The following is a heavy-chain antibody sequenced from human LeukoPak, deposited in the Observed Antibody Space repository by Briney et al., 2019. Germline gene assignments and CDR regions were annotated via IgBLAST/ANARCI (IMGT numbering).Heavy chain of an antibody. CDR3: AKVVRGVLLTGAFDI. CDR1: GFTFGSYA. CDR2: ISGSGGST. V-gene: IGHV3-23*01. J-gene: IGHJ3*02. Sequence: PGGSLTLSCAASGFTFGSYAMSWVRQAPGKGLEWVSAISGSGGSTYYADSVKGRFAISRDNSKNTLYLQMNSLKAEDTTVYYCAKVVRGVLLTGAFDIWGQGTMVTVSS. D-gene: IGHD3-10*01.